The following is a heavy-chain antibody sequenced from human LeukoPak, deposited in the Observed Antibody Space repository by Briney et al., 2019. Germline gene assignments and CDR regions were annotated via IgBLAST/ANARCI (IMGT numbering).Heavy chain of an antibody. CDR3: ATGLDSYSGLL. J-gene: IGHJ4*02. V-gene: IGHV1-24*01. CDR1: GYTLTELS. D-gene: IGHD1-26*01. Sequence: ASVKVFCKVSGYTLTELSMHWVRQAPGKGLEWMGGFDPEDGETIYAQKFQGRVTMTEDTSTDTAYMELSSLRSGDTAVYYCATGLDSYSGLLWGQGTLVTVSS. CDR2: FDPEDGET.